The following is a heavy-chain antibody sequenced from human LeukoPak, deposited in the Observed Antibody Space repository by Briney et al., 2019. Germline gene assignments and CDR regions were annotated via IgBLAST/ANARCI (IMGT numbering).Heavy chain of an antibody. CDR3: ARDTRDYDILTGYSYYFDY. CDR1: GGSFSGYY. D-gene: IGHD3-9*01. Sequence: SETLSLTCDVYGGSFSGYYWSWIRQPPEKGLEWIGEINHSGSTNYNPSLKSRVTISVDTSKNQFSLKLSSVTAAGTAVYYCARDTRDYDILTGYSYYFDYWGQGTLVTVSS. CDR2: INHSGST. V-gene: IGHV4-34*01. J-gene: IGHJ4*02.